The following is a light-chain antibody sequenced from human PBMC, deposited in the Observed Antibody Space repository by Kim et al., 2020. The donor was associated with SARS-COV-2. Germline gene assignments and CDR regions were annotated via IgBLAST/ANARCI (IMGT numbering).Light chain of an antibody. CDR2: DAS. CDR3: QQRSNWTPT. Sequence: SLSPEERATLSCRASQSVSTYLAWYQHKPGQAPRLLIHDASNRATGIPTRFSGSGSGTDFTLTISSLEAEDFAIYYCQQRSNWTPTFGGGTKLEI. V-gene: IGKV3-11*01. J-gene: IGKJ4*01. CDR1: QSVSTY.